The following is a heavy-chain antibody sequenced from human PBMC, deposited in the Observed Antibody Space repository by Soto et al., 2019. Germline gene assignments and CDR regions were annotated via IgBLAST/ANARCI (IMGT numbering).Heavy chain of an antibody. CDR3: ARVYSGYERYYYYYYMDV. J-gene: IGHJ6*03. D-gene: IGHD5-12*01. V-gene: IGHV1-69*02. Sequence: SVKVSCKASGGTFSSYTISWVRQAPGQGLEWMGRIIPILGIANYAQKFQGRVTITADKSTSTAYMELSSLRSEDTAVYYCARVYSGYERYYYYYYMDVWGKGTTVTVSS. CDR2: IIPILGIA. CDR1: GGTFSSYT.